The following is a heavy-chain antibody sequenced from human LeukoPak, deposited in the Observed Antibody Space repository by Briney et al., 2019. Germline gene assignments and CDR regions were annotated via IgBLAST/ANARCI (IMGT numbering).Heavy chain of an antibody. CDR2: ISDSGNTI. V-gene: IGHV3-11*01. CDR3: ARYRVITNDYFDS. CDR1: GFTFGDYY. Sequence: GGSLRLSCAASGFTFGDYYMTWIRQAPGKGLEWVSYISDSGNTIKEADSVKGRFTISRDNAQNSLFLQMKSLRAEDTAVYYCARYRVITNDYFDSWGQGTLVTVSS. D-gene: IGHD3-16*01. J-gene: IGHJ4*02.